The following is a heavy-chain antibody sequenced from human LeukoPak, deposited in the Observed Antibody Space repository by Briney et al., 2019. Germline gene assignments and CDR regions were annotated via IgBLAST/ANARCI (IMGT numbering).Heavy chain of an antibody. CDR2: ISSSSSYI. CDR3: AREDVWFGELLTRSWFDP. Sequence: GGSLRLSCAASAFTFRSFLMSWVRQAPGKRLEWVSSISSSSSYIYYADSVKGRFTISRDNAKTSLYLQMNSLRAEDTAVYYCAREDVWFGELLTRSWFDPWGQGTLVTVSS. V-gene: IGHV3-21*01. J-gene: IGHJ5*02. CDR1: AFTFRSFL. D-gene: IGHD3-10*01.